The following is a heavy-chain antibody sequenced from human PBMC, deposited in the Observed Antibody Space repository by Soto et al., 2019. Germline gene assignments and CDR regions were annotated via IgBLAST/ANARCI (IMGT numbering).Heavy chain of an antibody. D-gene: IGHD6-19*01. CDR3: AKDATRTDGWYYFDY. J-gene: IGHJ4*02. V-gene: IGHV3-23*01. CDR1: GFTFSRLA. Sequence: GESLRISCAASGFTFSRLAMGWVRQAPGKGLEWVSVIDYSGGTTYYTDSVKGRFIISRDNSKKMLYLQMNSLRAEDTAVYYCAKDATRTDGWYYFDYWGQGALVTVSS. CDR2: IDYSGGTT.